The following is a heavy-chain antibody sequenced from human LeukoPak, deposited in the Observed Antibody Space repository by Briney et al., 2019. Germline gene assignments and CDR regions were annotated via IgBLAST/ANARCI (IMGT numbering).Heavy chain of an antibody. V-gene: IGHV3-21*01. CDR3: ARGHDSSGYYRDDAFDI. CDR2: ISSSSSYI. J-gene: IGHJ3*02. Sequence: PGGSLRLSCAASGFTFSSYSMNWVRQAPGKGLEWVSSISSSSSYIYYADSVKGRFTISRDNAKNSLYLQMNSLRAEDTAVYYCARGHDSSGYYRDDAFDIWGQGTMVTVSS. D-gene: IGHD3-22*01. CDR1: GFTFSSYS.